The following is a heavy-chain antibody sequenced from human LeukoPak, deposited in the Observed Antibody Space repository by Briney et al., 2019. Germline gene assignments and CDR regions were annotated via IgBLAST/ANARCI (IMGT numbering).Heavy chain of an antibody. CDR3: ARLDSSSWYVYYYYYMDV. D-gene: IGHD6-13*01. CDR2: IYYSGST. CDR1: GGSISSSSYY. J-gene: IGHJ6*03. V-gene: IGHV4-39*07. Sequence: PSETLSLTCTVSGGSISSSSYYWGWIRQPPGKGLEWIGSIYYSGSTYYNPSLKSRVTISVDTSKNQFSLKLSSVTAADTAVYYCARLDSSSWYVYYYYYMDVWGKGTTVTVSS.